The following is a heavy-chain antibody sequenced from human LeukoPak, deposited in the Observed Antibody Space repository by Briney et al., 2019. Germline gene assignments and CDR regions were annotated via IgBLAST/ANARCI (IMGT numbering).Heavy chain of an antibody. CDR2: ISGSGGST. CDR1: GFTFSSYS. J-gene: IGHJ4*02. V-gene: IGHV3-23*01. D-gene: IGHD2-2*01. CDR3: AKVVREYQLLSNIDY. Sequence: PGGSLRLSCAASGFTFSSYSMNWVRQAPGKGLEWVSAISGSGGSTYYADSVKGRFTISRDNSKNTLYLQMNSLRAEDTAVYYCAKVVREYQLLSNIDYWGQGTLVTVSS.